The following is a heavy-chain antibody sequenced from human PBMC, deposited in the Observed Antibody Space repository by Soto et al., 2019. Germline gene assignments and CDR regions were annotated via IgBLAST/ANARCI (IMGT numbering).Heavy chain of an antibody. D-gene: IGHD6-19*01. V-gene: IGHV1-2*04. CDR3: ARALAVAGKNYYYGMDV. CDR2: INPNSGGT. CDR1: GYTFTGYY. J-gene: IGHJ6*02. Sequence: QVQLVQSGAEVKKPGASVKVSCKASGYTFTGYYMHWGRQAPGQGLEWMGWINPNSGGTNYAQKLQGWVTRTRDTSISTDYMELSRLRSDDTAVYYCARALAVAGKNYYYGMDVWGQGTTVTVSS.